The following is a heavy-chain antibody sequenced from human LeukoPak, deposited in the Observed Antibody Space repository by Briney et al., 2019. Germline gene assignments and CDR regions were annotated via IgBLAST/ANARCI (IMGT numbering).Heavy chain of an antibody. V-gene: IGHV1-2*02. Sequence: GASVKVSCKASGYTFTGYYMHWVRRAPGQGLEWMGWINPNSGGTNYAQKFQGRVTVTRDTSISTAYMELSRLRSDDTAVYYCATESPYYDFWSGYYYYYYMDVWGKGTTVTVSS. CDR2: INPNSGGT. CDR1: GYTFTGYY. J-gene: IGHJ6*03. CDR3: ATESPYYDFWSGYYYYYYMDV. D-gene: IGHD3-3*01.